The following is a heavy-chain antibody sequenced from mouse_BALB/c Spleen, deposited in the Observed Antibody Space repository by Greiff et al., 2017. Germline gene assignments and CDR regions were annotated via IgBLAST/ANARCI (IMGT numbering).Heavy chain of an antibody. J-gene: IGHJ1*01. CDR2: INPSNGRT. D-gene: IGHD2-2*01. V-gene: IGHV1S81*02. CDR1: GYTFTSYW. CDR3: ARSIYYGYDRDWYFDV. Sequence: QVQLQQPGAELVKPGASVKLSCKASGYTFTSYWMHWVKQRPGQGLEWIGEINPSNGRTNYNEKFKSKATLTVDKSSSTAYMQLSSLTSEDSAVYYCARSIYYGYDRDWYFDVWGEGTTVTVSS.